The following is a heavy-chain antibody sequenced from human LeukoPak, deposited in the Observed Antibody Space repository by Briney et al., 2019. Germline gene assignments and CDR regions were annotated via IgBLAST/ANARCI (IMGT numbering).Heavy chain of an antibody. D-gene: IGHD6-19*01. J-gene: IGHJ4*02. CDR2: IYYSGST. CDR3: ARVRGGWYDY. CDR1: GGSISSYY. V-gene: IGHV4-59*01. Sequence: SETLSLTCTVSGGSISSYYWSWIRQPPGKGLEWIGYIYYSGSTNYNPSLKNRVTISVDTSKNQFSLKLSSVTAADTAVYYCARVRGGWYDYWGQGTLVTVSS.